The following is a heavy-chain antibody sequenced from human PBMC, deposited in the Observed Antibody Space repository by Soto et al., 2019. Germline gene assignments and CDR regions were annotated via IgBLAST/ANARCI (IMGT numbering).Heavy chain of an antibody. D-gene: IGHD4-17*01. CDR2: LYHHGST. CDR3: ARRFSVTTMRGFFDS. Sequence: QVQLQESGPGLVKPSEPLSLTCAVSNGSINTSFWWSWVRQSPGKALEWIGELYHHGSTNYNPSLKSRVTVARDKSKNQFSLKLYSVTTADTAIYYCARRFSVTTMRGFFDSWGQGSLVTVSS. CDR1: NGSINTSFW. V-gene: IGHV4-4*02. J-gene: IGHJ4*02.